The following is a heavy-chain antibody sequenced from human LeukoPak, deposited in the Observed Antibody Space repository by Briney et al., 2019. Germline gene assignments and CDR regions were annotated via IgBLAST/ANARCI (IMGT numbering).Heavy chain of an antibody. CDR3: AKDISKAMIVDALDY. CDR2: ISWDGGST. J-gene: IGHJ4*02. D-gene: IGHD3-22*01. V-gene: IGHV3-43D*03. Sequence: GGSLRLSCAASGFTFDDYAMHWVRQAPGKGLEWVSLISWDGGSTYYADSVKGRFTISRDNSKNSLYLQMNSLRAEDTALYYCAKDISKAMIVDALDYWGQGTLVTVSS. CDR1: GFTFDDYA.